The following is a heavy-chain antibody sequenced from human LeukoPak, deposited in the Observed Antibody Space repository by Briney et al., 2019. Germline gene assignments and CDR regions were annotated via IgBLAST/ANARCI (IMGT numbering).Heavy chain of an antibody. Sequence: PGGSLRLSCAASGFTFSRNWMSWVRQAPEKGLEWVAHIKQDGSEKYYVDSVKGRFTISRDNAKNLLYLQMNGLRGEDTAVYYCARDGISGTTVFDYWGQGALVTVSS. V-gene: IGHV3-7*01. CDR1: GFTFSRNW. CDR3: ARDGISGTTVFDY. CDR2: IKQDGSEK. J-gene: IGHJ4*02. D-gene: IGHD1-20*01.